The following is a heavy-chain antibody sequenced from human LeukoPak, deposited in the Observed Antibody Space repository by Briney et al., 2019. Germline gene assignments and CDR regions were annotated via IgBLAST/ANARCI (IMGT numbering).Heavy chain of an antibody. J-gene: IGHJ4*02. V-gene: IGHV3-30-3*01. D-gene: IGHD1-26*01. CDR2: ITHNGGTQ. Sequence: GTSLRLSCEASGFTFGNYAIHWVRQVPGEGLEWVAIITHNGGTQYYADSVKGRFTISRDNTQSTVFLQMNSLRPEDTAVYYCARDAQSGAFSDFDYWGQGTLVTVSS. CDR3: ARDAQSGAFSDFDY. CDR1: GFTFGNYA.